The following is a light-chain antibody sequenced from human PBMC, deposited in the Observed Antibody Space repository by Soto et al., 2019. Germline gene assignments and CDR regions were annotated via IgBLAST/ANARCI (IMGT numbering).Light chain of an antibody. J-gene: IGKJ1*01. CDR3: QQLSSYPVT. V-gene: IGKV1-9*01. CDR1: QDIGIY. CDR2: AAS. Sequence: IHLTQSPSSLSASLGDRVTITCRASQDIGIYLAWYQQKPGKAPNLLIYAASSLQRGVPSRFSGSGSGTDFTLTIRSLQPEDFATYHCQQLSSYPVTFGQGTKVDIK.